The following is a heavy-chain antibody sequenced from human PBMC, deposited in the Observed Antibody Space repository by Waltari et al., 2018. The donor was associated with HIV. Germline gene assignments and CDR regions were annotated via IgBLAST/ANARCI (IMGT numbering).Heavy chain of an antibody. D-gene: IGHD3-22*01. J-gene: IGHJ4*02. V-gene: IGHV3-49*04. CDR3: TRDRDSSGH. Sequence: EVQLVESGGGLVQPGRSLRLSCTASGFTFGDYAMSWVRQAPGKGLEWVGFIRSKAYGGTTEYAASVKGRFTISRDDSKSIAYLQMNSLKTEDTAVYYCTRDRDSSGHWGQGTLVTVSS. CDR2: IRSKAYGGTT. CDR1: GFTFGDYA.